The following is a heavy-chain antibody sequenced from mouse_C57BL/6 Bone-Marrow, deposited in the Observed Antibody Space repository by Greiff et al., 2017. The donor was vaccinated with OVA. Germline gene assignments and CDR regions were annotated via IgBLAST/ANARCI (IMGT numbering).Heavy chain of an antibody. CDR1: GYTFTSYG. V-gene: IGHV1-81*01. CDR3: ARGGYDGLRFAD. D-gene: IGHD2-2*01. J-gene: IGHJ3*01. Sequence: VQLQESGAELARPGASVKLSCKASGYTFTSYGISWVKQRTGQGLEWIGEIYPRSGNTYYNEKFKGKATLTADKSSSTAYMELRSLTSEDSAVYFCARGGYDGLRFADWGQGTLVTVSA. CDR2: IYPRSGNT.